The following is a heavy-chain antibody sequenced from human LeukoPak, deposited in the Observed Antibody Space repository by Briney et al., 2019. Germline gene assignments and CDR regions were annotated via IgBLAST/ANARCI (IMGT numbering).Heavy chain of an antibody. CDR3: ARDHREGIAARPGLNAFDI. J-gene: IGHJ3*02. Sequence: GASVKVSCKASGYTFTSYYMHWVRQAPGQGLEWMGIINPSGGSTSYAQKFQGRVTMTRDTSTSTVYMELSSLRSEDTAVYYCARDHREGIAARPGLNAFDIWGQGTMVTVSS. D-gene: IGHD6-6*01. CDR2: INPSGGST. CDR1: GYTFTSYY. V-gene: IGHV1-46*01.